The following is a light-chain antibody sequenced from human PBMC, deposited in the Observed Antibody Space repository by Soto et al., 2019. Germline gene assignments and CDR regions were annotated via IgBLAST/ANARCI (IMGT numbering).Light chain of an antibody. Sequence: SYELTQPPSVSVAPGQTARIACGGDNIASQSVHWYQQKPGQAPVLVVYDDSARPSGISERFSGSNSANTAALTITRVEVGDEADYYCQVWNGNSEQLRVFGGGTKLTVL. CDR2: DDS. V-gene: IGLV3-21*02. CDR3: QVWNGNSEQLRV. J-gene: IGLJ3*02. CDR1: NIASQS.